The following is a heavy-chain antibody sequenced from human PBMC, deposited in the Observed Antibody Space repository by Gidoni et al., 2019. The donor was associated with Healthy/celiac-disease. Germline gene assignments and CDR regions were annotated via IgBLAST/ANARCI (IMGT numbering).Heavy chain of an antibody. D-gene: IGHD5-18*01. CDR1: GFPFSSYA. Sequence: VQLLVFVGGLLQPGGSLGLSWASSGFPFSSYAMSWVRQAPGKGLEWVSAISGSGGSTYYADSVKGRFTISRDNSKNTLYLQMNSLRAEDTAVYYCAKGMDTAMVFAFDIWGQGTMVTVSS. V-gene: IGHV3-23*01. J-gene: IGHJ3*02. CDR2: ISGSGGST. CDR3: AKGMDTAMVFAFDI.